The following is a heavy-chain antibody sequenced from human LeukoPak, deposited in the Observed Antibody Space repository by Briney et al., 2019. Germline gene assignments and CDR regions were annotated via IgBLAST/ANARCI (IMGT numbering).Heavy chain of an antibody. V-gene: IGHV1-46*01. D-gene: IGHD6-19*01. Sequence: ASVKVSCKASGYTFTSYYMHWVRQAPGQGLEWRGIINPSGGSTSYAQKFQGRVTMTRDTSTSTVYMELSSLRSEDTAVYYCARIAVAGNVWFDPWGQGTLVTVSS. CDR3: ARIAVAGNVWFDP. CDR1: GYTFTSYY. CDR2: INPSGGST. J-gene: IGHJ5*02.